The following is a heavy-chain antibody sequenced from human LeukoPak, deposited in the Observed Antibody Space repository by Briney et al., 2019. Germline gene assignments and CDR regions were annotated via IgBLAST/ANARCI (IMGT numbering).Heavy chain of an antibody. V-gene: IGHV3-53*01. CDR3: ARHGGDYYASGSYYPPNWFDP. D-gene: IGHD3-10*01. CDR1: GFTVSSNY. CDR2: IYSGGST. J-gene: IGHJ5*02. Sequence: GGSLRLSCAASGFTVSSNYMSWVRQAPGKGLEWVSVIYSGGSTYYADSVKGRFTISRDNSKNTLYLQMNSLRAEDTAVYYCARHGGDYYASGSYYPPNWFDPWGQGTLVTVSS.